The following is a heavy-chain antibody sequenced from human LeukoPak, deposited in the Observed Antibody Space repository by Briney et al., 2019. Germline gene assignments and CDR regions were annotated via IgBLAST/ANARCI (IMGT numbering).Heavy chain of an antibody. CDR3: ASGRQLGY. V-gene: IGHV3-7*01. J-gene: IGHJ4*02. CDR2: IKEDGSEK. D-gene: IGHD6-13*01. Sequence: GGSLRLSCAASGFTFSNYWVSWVRQAPGKGLEWVANIKEDGSEKYYVDSVKGRFTISRDNSRNSLYLQMNSLRAEDTAVYYCASGRQLGYWGQGTLVTVSS. CDR1: GFTFSNYW.